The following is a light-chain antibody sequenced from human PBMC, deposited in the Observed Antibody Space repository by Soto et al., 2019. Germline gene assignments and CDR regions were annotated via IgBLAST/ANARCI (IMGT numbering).Light chain of an antibody. Sequence: MMMTQSPATLSVSPGERVTLSCRTSHSVNSHVAWYQQKPGQAPRLLLYGASTRATGIPVRFSGSGFGTEFTLTISSLQSEDFAVYYCQQYKNWPLVGQGTRLEI. CDR1: HSVNSH. J-gene: IGKJ5*01. V-gene: IGKV3-15*01. CDR3: QQYKNWPL. CDR2: GAS.